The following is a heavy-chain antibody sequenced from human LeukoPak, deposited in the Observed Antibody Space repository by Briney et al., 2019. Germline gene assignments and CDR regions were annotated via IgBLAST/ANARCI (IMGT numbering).Heavy chain of an antibody. CDR1: GYTFTSYY. CDR2: INPSGGST. CDR3: ARNSGSIYPFDY. Sequence: ASVKVSFKASGYTFTSYYMHWVRQAPGQGLEWMGIINPSGGSTSYAQKFQGRVTMTRDTSTSTVYMELSSLRSEDTAVYYCARNSGSIYPFDYWGQGTLVTVSS. D-gene: IGHD3-22*01. J-gene: IGHJ4*02. V-gene: IGHV1-46*01.